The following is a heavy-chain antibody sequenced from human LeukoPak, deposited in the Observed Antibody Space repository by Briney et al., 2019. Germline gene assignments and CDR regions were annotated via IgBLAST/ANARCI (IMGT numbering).Heavy chain of an antibody. Sequence: GASVKVSCKASGGTFSSYAISWVRQAPGQGLEWMGGIIPIFGTANYAQKFQGRVTITADESTSTAYMELSSLRSGDTAVYYCARGLSSGWDKPFGSKLYYYYYGMDVWGQGTTVTVSS. CDR1: GGTFSSYA. CDR3: ARGLSSGWDKPFGSKLYYYYYGMDV. V-gene: IGHV1-69*13. J-gene: IGHJ6*02. D-gene: IGHD6-19*01. CDR2: IIPIFGTA.